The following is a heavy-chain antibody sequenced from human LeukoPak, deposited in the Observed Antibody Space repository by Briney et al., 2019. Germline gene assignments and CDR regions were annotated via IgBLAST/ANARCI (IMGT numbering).Heavy chain of an antibody. D-gene: IGHD2-2*01. Sequence: SVKVSCKASGGTFSSYAISWVRQAPGQGLEWMGGIIPIFGTANYAQKFQGRVTITADESTSTAYMELSSLRSEDTAVYSCARDLHYCSSTSCWSRGWFDHWGQGTLVTVSS. V-gene: IGHV1-69*01. CDR2: IIPIFGTA. CDR3: ARDLHYCSSTSCWSRGWFDH. CDR1: GGTFSSYA. J-gene: IGHJ5*02.